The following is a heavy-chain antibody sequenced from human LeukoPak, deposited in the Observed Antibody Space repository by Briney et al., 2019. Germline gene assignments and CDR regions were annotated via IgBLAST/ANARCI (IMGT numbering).Heavy chain of an antibody. D-gene: IGHD3-10*01. CDR1: GYSISSGYY. CDR3: ARGVLWFGELWWFDP. Sequence: SETLSLTCTVSGYSISSGYYWGWIRQPPGKGLEWIGSIYHSGSTYYNPSLKSRVTISVDTSKNQFSLKLSSVTAADTAVYYCARGVLWFGELWWFDPWGQGTLVTVSS. V-gene: IGHV4-38-2*02. CDR2: IYHSGST. J-gene: IGHJ5*02.